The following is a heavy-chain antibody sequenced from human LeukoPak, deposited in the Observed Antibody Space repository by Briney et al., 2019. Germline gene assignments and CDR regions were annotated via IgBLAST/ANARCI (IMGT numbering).Heavy chain of an antibody. V-gene: IGHV3-30*18. CDR2: ISFDGSRK. J-gene: IGHJ4*02. Sequence: GGSLRLSCAASGFTFSSYYMHWVRQAPGKGLEWVAVISFDGSRKYYADSVKGRFTISRDNSMNTLYLQMSSLRVEDTAIYYCAKAGASHTAMDFLFDYWGQGTLVTVSS. CDR1: GFTFSSYY. D-gene: IGHD5-18*01. CDR3: AKAGASHTAMDFLFDY.